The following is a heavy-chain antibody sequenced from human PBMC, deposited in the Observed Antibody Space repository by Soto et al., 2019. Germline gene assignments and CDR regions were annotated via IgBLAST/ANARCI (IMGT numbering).Heavy chain of an antibody. CDR2: ISGSVGST. J-gene: IGHJ4*02. CDR1: GFTFSDHG. D-gene: IGHD6-6*01. CDR3: AKDRTIASRTFDS. Sequence: GSPRLSCTASGFTFSDHGMHWVRQAPGKGLEWVASISGSVGSTFYADSVKGRFTISRDNYLNTLDLQMNSLRAEDTAVYYCAKDRTIASRTFDSWGQGALVTVSS. V-gene: IGHV3-23*01.